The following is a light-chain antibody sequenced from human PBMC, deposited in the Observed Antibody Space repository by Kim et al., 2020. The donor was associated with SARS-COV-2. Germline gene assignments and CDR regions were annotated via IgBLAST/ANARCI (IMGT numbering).Light chain of an antibody. V-gene: IGKV3-11*01. J-gene: IGKJ4*01. Sequence: SLSPGERATLSCRASQNLDTYLAWYQHRPGQSPRLLIYDASNRAIGVTARFSGSGSGTDFTLTISSLEPEDFAIYYCQYRTNWLTFGGGTKVDIK. CDR1: QNLDTY. CDR2: DAS. CDR3: QYRTNWLT.